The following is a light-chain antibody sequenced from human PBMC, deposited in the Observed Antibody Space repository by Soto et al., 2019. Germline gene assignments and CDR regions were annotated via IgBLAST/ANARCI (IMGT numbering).Light chain of an antibody. J-gene: IGKJ1*01. Sequence: IVMTQSPATLSGSPGEGATLSCRARQSGSSNLAWYQQKPGQAPRLLIYGAYTRATGISARFMGSGSGTEFTLTISSLQSEDFALYYCQVHSNWPWTFGQGTKVEIK. CDR3: QVHSNWPWT. CDR1: QSGSSN. CDR2: GAY. V-gene: IGKV3-15*01.